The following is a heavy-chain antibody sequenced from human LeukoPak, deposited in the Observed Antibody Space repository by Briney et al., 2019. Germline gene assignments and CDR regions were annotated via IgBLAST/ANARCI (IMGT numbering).Heavy chain of an antibody. V-gene: IGHV3-7*03. Sequence: GGSLRLSCAVSGLTFTNYWMSWVRQAPGKGLEWVANIKEDGSEKRYADSVKGRFTISRDNAKNSLYLQMNSLRAEDTAVYYCAKDNTVNQHWGQGTLVTVSS. CDR2: IKEDGSEK. J-gene: IGHJ4*02. D-gene: IGHD4-17*01. CDR3: AKDNTVNQH. CDR1: GLTFTNYW.